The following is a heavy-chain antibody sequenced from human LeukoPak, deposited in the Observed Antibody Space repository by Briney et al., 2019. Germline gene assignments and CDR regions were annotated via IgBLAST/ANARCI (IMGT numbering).Heavy chain of an antibody. J-gene: IGHJ4*02. CDR1: RFTFSNYW. Sequence: PAGSLTLSCAASRFTFSNYWMSWVRRAPGKGREWGANIKQDGSETYYVDSVRGRFTISRDNAKKSLYLQVNSLRAEDTAVYYCARDFLGAYRVDYFDYWGQGTLVTVSS. V-gene: IGHV3-7*01. CDR3: ARDFLGAYRVDYFDY. D-gene: IGHD3-3*01. CDR2: IKQDGSET.